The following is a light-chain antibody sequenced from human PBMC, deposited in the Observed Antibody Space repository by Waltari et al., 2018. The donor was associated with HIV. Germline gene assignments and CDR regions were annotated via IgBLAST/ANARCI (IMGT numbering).Light chain of an antibody. CDR1: QSVLYSSNNKNY. CDR3: QQYYSTPQT. V-gene: IGKV4-1*01. J-gene: IGKJ1*01. Sequence: DIVMTQSQASLAVSLGERPTINCKSSQSVLYSSNNKNYLAWYQQKPGKPPKLLIYWASTRESGVPDRFSGSGSGTDFTLTISSLQAEDVAVYYCQQYYSTPQTFGQGTKVEIK. CDR2: WAS.